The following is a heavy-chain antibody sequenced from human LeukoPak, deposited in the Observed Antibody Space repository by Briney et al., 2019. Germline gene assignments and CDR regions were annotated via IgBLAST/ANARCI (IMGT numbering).Heavy chain of an antibody. V-gene: IGHV4-34*01. J-gene: IGHJ4*02. CDR2: INHSGST. Sequence: SETLSLTCAVYGGSFSGYYWSWIRQPPGRGLEWIGEINHSGSTNYNPSLKSRVTISVDTSKNQFSLKLSSVTAADTAVYYCAREFRGTYYLWGQGTLVTVSS. D-gene: IGHD1-26*01. CDR3: AREFRGTYYL. CDR1: GGSFSGYY.